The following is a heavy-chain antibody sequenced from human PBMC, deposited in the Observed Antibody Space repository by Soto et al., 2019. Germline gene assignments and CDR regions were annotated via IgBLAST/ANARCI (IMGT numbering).Heavy chain of an antibody. CDR1: GGSFSGYY. Sequence: QVHLQQWGAGLLKPSETLSLTCAVYGGSFSGYYWSWIRQPPGKGLEWIGEINHSGNTNYNPSLKSRVTISVDTSKTQFSLKLSSVTAADTAVYFCASGGGYSDYGPYYFDYWGQGTLVTVSS. J-gene: IGHJ4*02. CDR3: ASGGGYSDYGPYYFDY. CDR2: INHSGNT. D-gene: IGHD5-12*01. V-gene: IGHV4-34*01.